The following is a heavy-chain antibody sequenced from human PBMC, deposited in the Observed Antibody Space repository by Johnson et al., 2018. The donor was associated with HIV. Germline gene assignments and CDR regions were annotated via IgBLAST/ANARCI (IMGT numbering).Heavy chain of an antibody. J-gene: IGHJ3*02. CDR3: ARVQLLADDVFNI. D-gene: IGHD3-10*01. CDR1: GFTVSSNY. CDR2: LYSGGST. V-gene: IGHV3-66*01. Sequence: VESGGGLVQPGGSLRLSCAASGFTVSSNYMSWVRQAPGKGLEWVSVLYSGGSTSYADSVKGRFTISRDNAKNTLYLQMDSLGAEDTAVYYCARVQLLADDVFNIWGQGTMVTVSS.